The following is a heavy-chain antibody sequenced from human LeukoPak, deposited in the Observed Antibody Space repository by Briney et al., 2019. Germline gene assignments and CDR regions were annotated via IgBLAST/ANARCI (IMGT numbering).Heavy chain of an antibody. CDR1: GDSINNNNYY. V-gene: IGHV4-39*01. D-gene: IGHD1-26*01. Sequence: PSETLSLTCTVSGDSINNNNYYWGWIRQPPGEGLEWIGNIYYNGRTYYSPSLKSRGTISVDTSNNQFSLKLNSVTAAGTAVYYCARQSFAPFQVGPETPIESWGQGTLVTVSS. J-gene: IGHJ4*02. CDR3: ARQSFAPFQVGPETPIES. CDR2: IYYNGRT.